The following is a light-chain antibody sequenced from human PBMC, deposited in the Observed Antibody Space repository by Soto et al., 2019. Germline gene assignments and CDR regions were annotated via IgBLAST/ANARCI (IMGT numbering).Light chain of an antibody. CDR1: STDVGAYNF. V-gene: IGLV2-14*01. CDR2: DVS. CDR3: SSYTNSKNVV. Sequence: QSALTQPASVSGSPGQSITISCTGTSTDVGAYNFVSWYQQYPGTAPKLMIYDVSYRPSGVSNRFSGSKFGNTASLTISGLQAEDEADYYCSSYTNSKNVVFGGGTKLTVL. J-gene: IGLJ2*01.